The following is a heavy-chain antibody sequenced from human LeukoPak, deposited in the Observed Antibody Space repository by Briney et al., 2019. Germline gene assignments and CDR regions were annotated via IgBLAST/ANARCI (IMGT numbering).Heavy chain of an antibody. V-gene: IGHV1-46*01. CDR3: ARFSGSGYYFDY. Sequence: ASVTVSCTASGYTFTSYYMHWVRQAPGQGLEWMGIINPSGGTTTYAQKFQGRVTMTRDTSTSTLYMELSSLRSEDTAVYYCARFSGSGYYFDYWGQGTLVTVSS. CDR2: INPSGGTT. J-gene: IGHJ4*02. CDR1: GYTFTSYY. D-gene: IGHD3-10*01.